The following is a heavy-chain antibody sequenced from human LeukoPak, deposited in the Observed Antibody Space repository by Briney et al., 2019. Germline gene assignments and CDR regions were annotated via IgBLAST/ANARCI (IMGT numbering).Heavy chain of an antibody. CDR3: ARDNPLDGDYGDYYYYYGMDV. D-gene: IGHD4-17*01. CDR2: INPRGGST. Sequence: AAVTVSCKASGYTFPSHYMHWLRQPPAQGRAGMGIINPRGGSTSYAQKLQGRVTMSRDTSTSTVYMELSSLRSEDTAVYYCARDNPLDGDYGDYYYYYGMDVWGQGTTVTVSS. J-gene: IGHJ6*02. CDR1: GYTFPSHY. V-gene: IGHV1-46*01.